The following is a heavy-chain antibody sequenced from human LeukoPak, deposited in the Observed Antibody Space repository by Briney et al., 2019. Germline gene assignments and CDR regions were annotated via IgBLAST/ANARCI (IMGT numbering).Heavy chain of an antibody. CDR2: ISSSSSYI. Sequence: GGSLRLSCAASGFTFSSYIMNWVRQAPGKGLEWVSSISSSSSYIYYADSVKGRFTISRDNAKNSLYLQMNSLRAEDTAVYYCARDIDSSGYYENWGQGTLVTVSS. D-gene: IGHD3-22*01. CDR3: ARDIDSSGYYEN. CDR1: GFTFSSYI. J-gene: IGHJ4*02. V-gene: IGHV3-21*01.